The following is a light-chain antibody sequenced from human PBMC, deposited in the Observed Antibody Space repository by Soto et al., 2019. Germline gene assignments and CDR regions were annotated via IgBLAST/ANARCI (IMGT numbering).Light chain of an antibody. Sequence: QSVLTQPPSVSGAPGQRVTISCTGSSSNIGAGYDVHWYHHLPGIAPKLLIYGNTNRPSGVPDRFSASKSGTSASLAITGLQAEDEADYYCQSYGSSLSFVVFGGGTKLTVL. CDR3: QSYGSSLSFVV. CDR2: GNT. J-gene: IGLJ2*01. V-gene: IGLV1-40*01. CDR1: SSNIGAGYD.